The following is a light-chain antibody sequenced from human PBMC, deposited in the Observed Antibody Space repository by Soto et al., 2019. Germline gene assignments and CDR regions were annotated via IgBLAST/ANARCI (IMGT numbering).Light chain of an antibody. CDR1: SSVVGGFNF. Sequence: QSVLTQPASVSGSPGQSITISCTGTSSVVGGFNFVSWYQQPPGKAPKLMIYDVSHRPSGVSNRFSGSKSGNTASLTISGLQAEDEGDYYCSSYTTSSTIVFGTGTKVPVL. CDR2: DVS. J-gene: IGLJ1*01. V-gene: IGLV2-14*01. CDR3: SSYTTSSTIV.